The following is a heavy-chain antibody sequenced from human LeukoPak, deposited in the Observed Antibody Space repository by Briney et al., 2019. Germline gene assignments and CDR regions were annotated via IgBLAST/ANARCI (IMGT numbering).Heavy chain of an antibody. D-gene: IGHD5-18*01. CDR3: ARDLRQVDTAMATEYNWFDP. CDR1: GGTFSSYA. J-gene: IGHJ5*02. CDR2: IIPIFGTA. V-gene: IGHV1-69*05. Sequence: GSSVKVSCKASGGTFSSYAISWVRQAPGQGLEWMGRIIPIFGTANYAQKSQGRVTITTDESTSTAYMELSSLRSEDTAVYYCARDLRQVDTAMATEYNWFDPWGQGTLVTVSS.